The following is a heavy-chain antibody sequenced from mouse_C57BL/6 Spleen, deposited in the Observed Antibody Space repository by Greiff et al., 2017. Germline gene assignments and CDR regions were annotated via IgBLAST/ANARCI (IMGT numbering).Heavy chain of an antibody. J-gene: IGHJ2*01. CDR1: GFTFSSYA. CDR2: ISDGGSYT. V-gene: IGHV5-4*01. D-gene: IGHD2-3*01. CDR3: ASLYDGSYGDYFDY. Sequence: EVQLMESGGGLVKPGGSLKLSCAASGFTFSSYAMSWVRQTPEKRLEWVATISDGGSYTYYPDNVKGRFTISRDNAKNNLYLQMSHLKSEDTAMYYCASLYDGSYGDYFDYWGQGTTLTVSS.